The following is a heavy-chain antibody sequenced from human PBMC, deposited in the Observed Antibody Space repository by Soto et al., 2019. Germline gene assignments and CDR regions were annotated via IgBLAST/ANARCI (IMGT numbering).Heavy chain of an antibody. V-gene: IGHV4-59*12. Sequence: SETLSLTCTVSGGSISSYYWSWIRQPPGKGLEWIGYIYYSGSTNYNPSLKSRVTISVDKSKNQFSLKLSSVTAADTAVYYCAITYYDILPGQSRRRTYYYGMDGWGQGTTVTVSS. CDR2: IYYSGST. CDR3: AITYYDILPGQSRRRTYYYGMDG. CDR1: GGSISSYY. D-gene: IGHD3-9*01. J-gene: IGHJ6*02.